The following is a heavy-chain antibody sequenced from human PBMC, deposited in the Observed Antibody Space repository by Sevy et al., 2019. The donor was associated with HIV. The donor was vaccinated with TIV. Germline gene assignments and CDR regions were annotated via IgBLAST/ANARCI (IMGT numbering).Heavy chain of an antibody. J-gene: IGHJ6*02. CDR2: ISYDGSNK. CDR1: GFTFSSYA. Sequence: GGSLRLSCAASGFTFSSYAMHWVRQAPGKGLEWVAVISYDGSNKYYADSVKGRFTISRDNSKNTLYLQMDGLRAEDTALYYCARDDEPEYYYFDMDVWGQGTTVTVSS. CDR3: ARDDEPEYYYFDMDV. V-gene: IGHV3-30-3*01.